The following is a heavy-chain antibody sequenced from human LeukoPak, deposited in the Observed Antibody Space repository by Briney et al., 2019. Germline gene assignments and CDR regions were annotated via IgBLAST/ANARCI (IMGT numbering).Heavy chain of an antibody. CDR1: GFTFSSYG. Sequence: GGSLRLSCAASGFTFSSYGMHWVRQAPGKGLEWVAFIRYDGSNKYYADSVKGRFTISRDNAKNSLYLQMNSLRAEDTAVYYCARDVPAYCGGDCYSDYWGQGTLVTVSS. CDR2: IRYDGSNK. CDR3: ARDVPAYCGGDCYSDY. D-gene: IGHD2-21*02. V-gene: IGHV3-30*02. J-gene: IGHJ4*02.